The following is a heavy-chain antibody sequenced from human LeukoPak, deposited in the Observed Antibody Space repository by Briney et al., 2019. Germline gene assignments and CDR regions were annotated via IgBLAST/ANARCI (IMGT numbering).Heavy chain of an antibody. CDR3: ARESYSYGVDY. J-gene: IGHJ4*02. V-gene: IGHV3-21*01. D-gene: IGHD5-18*01. CDR2: ISSSGSFI. CDR1: GFTFSSYS. Sequence: GGSLRLSCAASGFTFSSYSMNWLRQAPGKGREWVSSISSSGSFIYYADSVKGRFTISRDNAENSLYLQMNRLRAEDTAVYYCARESYSYGVDYWGQGTLVTVSS.